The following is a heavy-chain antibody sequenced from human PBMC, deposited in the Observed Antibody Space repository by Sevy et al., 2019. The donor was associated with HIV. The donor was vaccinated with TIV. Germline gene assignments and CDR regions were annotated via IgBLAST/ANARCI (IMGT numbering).Heavy chain of an antibody. CDR3: ARDYGSSWYYYYYGMDV. J-gene: IGHJ6*02. CDR2: ISSSGSSI. D-gene: IGHD6-13*01. CDR1: GFTFSDYC. Sequence: GGSLRLSCVASGFTFSDYCMSWIRQAPGKGLEWVSYISSSGSSIYYADSVKGRFTISRDNAKNSLYLQMNSLRAEDTAVYYCARDYGSSWYYYYYGMDVWGQGTTVTVSS. V-gene: IGHV3-11*04.